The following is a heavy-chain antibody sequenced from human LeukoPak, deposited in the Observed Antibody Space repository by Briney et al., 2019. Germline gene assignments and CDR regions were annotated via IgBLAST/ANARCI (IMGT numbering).Heavy chain of an antibody. Sequence: SETLSLTCTVSGGSISSYYWSWIRQPPGKGLEWIGYIYYSGSTNYNPSLKSRVTISVDTSKNQFSLKLSSVTAADTAVYYCARDFHVGTVPQYNWFDPWGQGTLVTVSS. D-gene: IGHD1-1*01. CDR1: GGSISSYY. CDR3: ARDFHVGTVPQYNWFDP. V-gene: IGHV4-59*01. CDR2: IYYSGST. J-gene: IGHJ5*02.